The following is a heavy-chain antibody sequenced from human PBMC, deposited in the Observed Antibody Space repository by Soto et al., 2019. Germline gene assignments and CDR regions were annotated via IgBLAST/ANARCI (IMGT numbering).Heavy chain of an antibody. Sequence: RLSCAASGFTFSSYWMSWVRQAPGKGLEWVANIKQDGSEKYYVDSVKGRFTISRDNAKNSLYLQMNSLRAEDTAVYYCASEASSSSLDYWGQGTLVTVSS. CDR2: IKQDGSEK. J-gene: IGHJ4*02. CDR1: GFTFSSYW. CDR3: ASEASSSSLDY. V-gene: IGHV3-7*01. D-gene: IGHD6-6*01.